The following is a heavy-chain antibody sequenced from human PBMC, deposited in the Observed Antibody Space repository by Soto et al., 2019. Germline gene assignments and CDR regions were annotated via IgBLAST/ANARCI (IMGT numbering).Heavy chain of an antibody. D-gene: IGHD3-22*01. Sequence: GGSLRLSCAASGFTFSSYAMHWVRQAPGKGLEWVAVISYDGSNKYYADSVKGRFTISRDNSKNTLYLQMNSLRAEDTAVYYCARGRCVGPDYYDSSGYYCVPRMGYFDLWGRGTLVTVSS. CDR2: ISYDGSNK. CDR3: ARGRCVGPDYYDSSGYYCVPRMGYFDL. CDR1: GFTFSSYA. V-gene: IGHV3-30-3*01. J-gene: IGHJ2*01.